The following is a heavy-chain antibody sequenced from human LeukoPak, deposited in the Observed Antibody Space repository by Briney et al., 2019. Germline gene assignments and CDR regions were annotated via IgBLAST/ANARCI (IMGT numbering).Heavy chain of an antibody. CDR3: ARENDAVAGLGSAPEFDY. CDR1: GFTFSSYS. Sequence: KPGGSLRLSCAASGFTFSSYSMNWVRQAPGKGLEWVSSISSSSSYIYYADSVKGRFTISRDNAKNSLYLQMNSLRAEDTAVYYCARENDAVAGLGSAPEFDYWGQGTLVTVSS. D-gene: IGHD6-19*01. CDR2: ISSSSSYI. V-gene: IGHV3-21*01. J-gene: IGHJ4*02.